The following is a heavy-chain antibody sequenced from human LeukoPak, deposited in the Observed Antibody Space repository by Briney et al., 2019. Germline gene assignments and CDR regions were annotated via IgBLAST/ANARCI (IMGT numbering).Heavy chain of an antibody. V-gene: IGHV1-8*03. CDR3: ARGLVGATYGYYYYYYMDV. Sequence: ASVTVSCTASGYTFTSYDINWVRQATGQGLEWMGWMNPNSGNTGYAQKFQGRVTITRNTSISTAYMELSSLRSEDTAVYYCARGLVGATYGYYYYYYMDVWGKGTTVTVSS. CDR2: MNPNSGNT. D-gene: IGHD1-26*01. J-gene: IGHJ6*03. CDR1: GYTFTSYD.